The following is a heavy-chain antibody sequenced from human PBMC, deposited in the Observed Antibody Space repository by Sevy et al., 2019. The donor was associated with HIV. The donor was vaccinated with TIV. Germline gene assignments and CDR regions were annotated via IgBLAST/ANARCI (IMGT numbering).Heavy chain of an antibody. CDR2: SYSDDSR. J-gene: IGHJ6*02. Sequence: GGSLRLSCAASGFTVTSNYISWVRQAPGKGMDWVALSYSDDSRYFADSVRGRFTISRDSLKNTLYLQMNSLRAEDTAVYYCARLHPHIAAARAMDVWGQGTTVTVSS. CDR1: GFTVTSNY. V-gene: IGHV3-53*01. D-gene: IGHD6-13*01. CDR3: ARLHPHIAAARAMDV.